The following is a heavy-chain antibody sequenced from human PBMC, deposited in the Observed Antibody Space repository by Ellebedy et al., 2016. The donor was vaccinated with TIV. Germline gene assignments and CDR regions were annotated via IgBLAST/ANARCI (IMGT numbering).Heavy chain of an antibody. CDR1: GFTFSDYY. J-gene: IGHJ2*01. Sequence: GGSLRLXCAASGFTFSDYYMSWIRQAPGKGLEWVSYISSSSSYTNYADSVKGRFTISRDNAKNSLYLQMNSLRAEDTAVYYCARDRFIGAADTPWYFDLWGRGTLVTVSS. D-gene: IGHD6-13*01. CDR3: ARDRFIGAADTPWYFDL. CDR2: ISSSSSYT. V-gene: IGHV3-11*05.